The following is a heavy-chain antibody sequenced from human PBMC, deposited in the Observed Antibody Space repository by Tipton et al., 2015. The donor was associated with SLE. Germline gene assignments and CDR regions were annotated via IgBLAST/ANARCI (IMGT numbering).Heavy chain of an antibody. CDR3: ARAEWLFHFDY. J-gene: IGHJ4*02. CDR2: ISYSGST. Sequence: TLSLTCTVSGGSIGSSSHYWSWIRQPPGTGLEYIGYISYSGSTNYNPSLKSRVTISVDTSKNQFSLKLSSVTAADTAVYYCARAEWLFHFDYWGQGTLVTVSS. CDR1: GGSIGSSSHY. V-gene: IGHV4-61*05. D-gene: IGHD3-3*01.